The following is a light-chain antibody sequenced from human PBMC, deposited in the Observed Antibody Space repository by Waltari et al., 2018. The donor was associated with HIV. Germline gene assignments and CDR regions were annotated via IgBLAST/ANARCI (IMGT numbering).Light chain of an antibody. CDR1: QSISSY. V-gene: IGKV1-39*01. Sequence: DIQMTQSPSSLSASVGDRVTITCRASQSISSYLHWYQQKPGKAPKLLIYAASTLQSGVPSRVSGSGSGTDFTLTISSLQPEDFATYYCQQSYSTLFAFGPGTKVDIK. CDR2: AAS. J-gene: IGKJ3*01. CDR3: QQSYSTLFA.